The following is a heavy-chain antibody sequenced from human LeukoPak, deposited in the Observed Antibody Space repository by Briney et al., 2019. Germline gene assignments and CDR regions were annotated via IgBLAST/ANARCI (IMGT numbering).Heavy chain of an antibody. CDR1: GFTFSSYA. V-gene: IGHV3-30-3*01. CDR2: ISYDGSNK. Sequence: PGGSLRLSCAASGFTFSSYAMHWVRQAPGKGLEWVAVISYDGSNKYYADSVKGRFTISRDNSKNTLYLQMYSLRAEDTAVYYCARDRLAARPDSWFDPWGQGTLVTVSS. D-gene: IGHD6-6*01. J-gene: IGHJ5*02. CDR3: ARDRLAARPDSWFDP.